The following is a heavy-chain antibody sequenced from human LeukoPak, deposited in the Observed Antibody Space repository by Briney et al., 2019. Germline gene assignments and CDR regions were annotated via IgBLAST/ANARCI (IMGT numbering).Heavy chain of an antibody. CDR2: IWNDGSKK. Sequence: GRSLRLPWAPSGFTLSDHGMHWVRQAPGKGRGWVALIWNDGSKKYYGDSVKGRFTISRDTSKNTLDLQMDSLRVEDTAVYYCARSTRGDSNGQGDDLDIWGQGTMVTVSA. CDR3: ARSTRGDSNGQGDDLDI. J-gene: IGHJ3*02. V-gene: IGHV3-33*01. D-gene: IGHD3-22*01. CDR1: GFTLSDHG.